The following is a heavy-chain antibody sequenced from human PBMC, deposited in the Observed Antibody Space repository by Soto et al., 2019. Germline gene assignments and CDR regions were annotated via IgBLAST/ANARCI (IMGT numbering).Heavy chain of an antibody. CDR3: ARVGSIAALFDP. D-gene: IGHD6-13*01. Sequence: ASVNVSCKSSGYTFTSYYIHWVRQAPGQGLEWMGIINPSGGSTSYAQKFQGRVTMTRDTSTSTVYMELSSLRSEDTAVYYCARVGSIAALFDPWGQGTLVTVSS. V-gene: IGHV1-46*01. CDR2: INPSGGST. J-gene: IGHJ5*02. CDR1: GYTFTSYY.